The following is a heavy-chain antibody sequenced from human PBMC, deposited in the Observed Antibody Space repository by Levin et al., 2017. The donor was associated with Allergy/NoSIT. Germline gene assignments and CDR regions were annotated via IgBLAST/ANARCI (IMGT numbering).Heavy chain of an antibody. CDR2: MNPNSGDT. J-gene: IGHJ4*02. D-gene: IGHD5-18*01. V-gene: IGHV1-8*01. Sequence: AGGSLRLSCKASGYTFSGDTFTNYDINWVRQATGRGLEWMGWMNPNSGDTGYAPKFQGRVTMTRNPSISTAYMELTSLTSEDTAVYYCARILGGYGNEFDYWGQGTLVTVSS. CDR3: ARILGGYGNEFDY. CDR1: GYTFSGDTFTNYD.